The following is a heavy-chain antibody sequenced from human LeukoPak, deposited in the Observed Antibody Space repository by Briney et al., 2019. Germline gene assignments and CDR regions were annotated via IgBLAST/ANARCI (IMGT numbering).Heavy chain of an antibody. D-gene: IGHD2-2*01. J-gene: IGHJ4*02. CDR1: GYTFTSDY. CDR2: INPSGGRT. Sequence: ASVKVSCKASGYTFTSDYMHWVRQAPGQGLEWMGIINPSGGRTTYAQKFQDRAAMTRDMSTSTVYMELSSLRSEDTALYYCARGSRFLDFWGQGTLVTVSS. V-gene: IGHV1-46*01. CDR3: ARGSRFLDF.